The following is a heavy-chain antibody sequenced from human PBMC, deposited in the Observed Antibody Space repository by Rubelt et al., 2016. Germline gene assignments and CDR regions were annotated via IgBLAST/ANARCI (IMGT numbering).Heavy chain of an antibody. CDR1: GGSISSSSSY. J-gene: IGHJ4*02. D-gene: IGHD6-13*01. Sequence: QLQLQESGPGLVKPSETLSLTCTVSGGSISSSSSYWGWIRQPPGKGLAWIGSICYSGSTYYNPSLTIGVTISAETSKIQFSRKLSSVTAADTAVYYCARTDSFSIAAAGTADYWGQGTLVTVSS. V-gene: IGHV4-39*01. CDR3: ARTDSFSIAAAGTADY. CDR2: ICYSGST.